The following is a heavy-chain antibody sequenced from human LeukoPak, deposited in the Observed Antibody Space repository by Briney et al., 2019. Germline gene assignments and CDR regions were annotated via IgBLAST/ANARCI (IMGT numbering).Heavy chain of an antibody. V-gene: IGHV1-69*05. CDR1: GGTFSSYA. Sequence: SVKVSRKASGGTFSSYAISWVRQAPGQGLEWMGGIIPIFGTANYAQKFQGRVTITTDESTSTAYMELSSLRSEDTAVYYCASQDYDFWSGYYDYWGQGTLVTVSS. CDR2: IIPIFGTA. D-gene: IGHD3-3*01. CDR3: ASQDYDFWSGYYDY. J-gene: IGHJ4*02.